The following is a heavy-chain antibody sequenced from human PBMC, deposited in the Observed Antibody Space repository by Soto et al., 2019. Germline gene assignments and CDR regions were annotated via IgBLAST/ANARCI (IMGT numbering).Heavy chain of an antibody. CDR1: GFTFSTYA. CDR2: IFHSGTT. Sequence: GSLRLSCAASGFTFSTYAMSWVRQPPGKGLEWVGEIFHSGTTNYNPSLRSRVTMSVDASKSQFSLNLTSVTAADTAIYYCARQRHSEGVSFFDYWGRGILVTVSS. D-gene: IGHD2-8*01. V-gene: IGHV4-34*12. J-gene: IGHJ4*02. CDR3: ARQRHSEGVSFFDY.